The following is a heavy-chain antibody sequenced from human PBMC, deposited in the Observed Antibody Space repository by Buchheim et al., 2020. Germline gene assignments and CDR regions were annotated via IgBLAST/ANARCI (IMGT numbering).Heavy chain of an antibody. CDR3: VGGLLRSLEWLFVP. V-gene: IGHV3-30*03. J-gene: IGHJ5*02. Sequence: QVQLVESGGGVVQPGRSLRLSFAASGFTFSNHGMYWVPQAPGKGLQWVALISFDGTNPSFADSFMGRFTFSRDNSKNPLFLQMNSLRLEDTAVYYCVGGLLRSLEWLFVPWGQGT. D-gene: IGHD3-3*01. CDR1: GFTFSNHG. CDR2: ISFDGTNP.